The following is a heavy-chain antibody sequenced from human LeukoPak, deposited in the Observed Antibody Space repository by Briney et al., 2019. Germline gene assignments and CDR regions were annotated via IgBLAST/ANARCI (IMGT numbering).Heavy chain of an antibody. CDR3: AREGKKAHYYGSGSYYNRAFDY. D-gene: IGHD3-10*01. CDR1: GGSFSGYY. Sequence: PSETPSLTCAVYGGSFSGYYWSWIRQPPGKGLEWIGEINHSGSTNYNPSLKSRVTISVGTSKNQFSLKLSSVTAADTAVYYCAREGKKAHYYGSGSYYNRAFDYWGQGTLVTVSS. CDR2: INHSGST. J-gene: IGHJ4*02. V-gene: IGHV4-34*01.